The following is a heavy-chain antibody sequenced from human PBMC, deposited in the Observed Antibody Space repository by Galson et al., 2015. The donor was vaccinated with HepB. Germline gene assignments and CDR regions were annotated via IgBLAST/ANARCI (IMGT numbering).Heavy chain of an antibody. Sequence: SLRLSCAASGFTFSSYSMNWVRQAPGKGLEWVSYISSSSSTIYYADSVKGRFTISRDNAKNSLYLQMNSLRAEDTAVYYCARSLTTVTTSVDYWGQGTLVTVSS. CDR1: GFTFSSYS. V-gene: IGHV3-48*01. CDR2: ISSSSSTI. J-gene: IGHJ4*02. D-gene: IGHD4-17*01. CDR3: ARSLTTVTTSVDY.